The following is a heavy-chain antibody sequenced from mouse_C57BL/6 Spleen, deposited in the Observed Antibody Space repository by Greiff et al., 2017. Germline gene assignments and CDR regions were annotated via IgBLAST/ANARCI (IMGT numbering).Heavy chain of an antibody. CDR3: ARTGTVYWDY. D-gene: IGHD4-1*01. CDR2: IDPSDSYT. V-gene: IGHV1-59*01. CDR1: GYTFTSYW. Sequence: QVQLQQPGAELVRPGTSVKLSCKASGYTFTSYWMHWVKQRPGQGLEWIGVIDPSDSYTNYNQKFKGKATLTVDTSSSTAYMQLSSLTSEDSAVYYCARTGTVYWDYCGQGTTRTVSS. J-gene: IGHJ2*01.